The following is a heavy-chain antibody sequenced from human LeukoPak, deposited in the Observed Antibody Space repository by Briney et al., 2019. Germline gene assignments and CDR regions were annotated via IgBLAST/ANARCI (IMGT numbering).Heavy chain of an antibody. J-gene: IGHJ4*02. Sequence: GGSLRPSCAASGFTFSSYAMSWVRQAPGKGLEWVSAISGSGGSTYYADSVKGRFTISRDNSKNTLYLQMNSLRAEDTAVYYCAKVSAGYSGYDRYGDPRYYFDYWGQGTLVTVSS. CDR2: ISGSGGST. CDR1: GFTFSSYA. D-gene: IGHD5-12*01. V-gene: IGHV3-23*01. CDR3: AKVSAGYSGYDRYGDPRYYFDY.